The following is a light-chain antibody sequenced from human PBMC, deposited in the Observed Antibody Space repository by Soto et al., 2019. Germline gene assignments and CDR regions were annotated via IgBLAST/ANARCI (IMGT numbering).Light chain of an antibody. V-gene: IGKV3-15*01. CDR3: QQYNKYPIT. CDR1: QRVSSN. Sequence: EIVMTQSPATLSVSPGERATLSCRASQRVSSNLAWYQQNPGQAPSLLISGASTRATGIPARFSGSGSGTEFTLTISSLQSEDFAVYYCQQYNKYPITLGQGTRLEIK. J-gene: IGKJ5*01. CDR2: GAS.